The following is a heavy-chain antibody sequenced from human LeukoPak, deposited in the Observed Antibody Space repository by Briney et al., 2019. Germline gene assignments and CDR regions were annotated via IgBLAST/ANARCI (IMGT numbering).Heavy chain of an antibody. Sequence: GGSLRLSCAASGFTVSSNYMSWVRQAPGKGLGWVSVIYSGGSTYYADSVKGRFTISRDNSKNTLYLQMNSLRAEDTAVYYCARDIAVAGTFFDYYYGMDVWGQGTTVTVSS. D-gene: IGHD6-19*01. CDR3: ARDIAVAGTFFDYYYGMDV. CDR1: GFTVSSNY. J-gene: IGHJ6*02. V-gene: IGHV3-53*01. CDR2: IYSGGST.